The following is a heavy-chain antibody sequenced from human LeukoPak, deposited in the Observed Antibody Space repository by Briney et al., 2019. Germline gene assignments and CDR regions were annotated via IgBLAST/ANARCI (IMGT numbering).Heavy chain of an antibody. V-gene: IGHV3-23*01. CDR1: GFTFSSYA. Sequence: GGSLRLSCAASGFTFSSYAMSWVRQAPGKGLEWVSAISGSGGSTYYADSVKGRFTISRDNSKNTLYLQMNSLRAEDTAVYYCAKAWGPLGDGYNTAWGQGTLVTVSS. D-gene: IGHD5-24*01. CDR2: ISGSGGST. CDR3: AKAWGPLGDGYNTA. J-gene: IGHJ5*02.